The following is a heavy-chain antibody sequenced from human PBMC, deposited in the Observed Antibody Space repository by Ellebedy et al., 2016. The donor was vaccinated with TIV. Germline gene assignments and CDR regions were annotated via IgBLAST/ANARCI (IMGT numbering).Heavy chain of an antibody. CDR2: IVLGSGET. V-gene: IGHV1-58*01. CDR1: GLTLGRSA. Sequence: ASVKVSCKASGLTLGRSAVQWVRQTRGQRLEWIGWIVLGSGETMYTQKIQGRLTLTRDKSTSTVYLDLRSLSSEDTAVYYCVAEVAGPSYYFDYWGQGTLVTVSS. J-gene: IGHJ4*02. D-gene: IGHD6-19*01. CDR3: VAEVAGPSYYFDY.